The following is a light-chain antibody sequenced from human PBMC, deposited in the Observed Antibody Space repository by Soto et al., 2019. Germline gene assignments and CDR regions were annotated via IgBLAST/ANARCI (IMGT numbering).Light chain of an antibody. V-gene: IGKV3-15*01. CDR1: KSVNNN. CDR3: QQYNNWPPLT. Sequence: EIVMTQSPATLSVSPGERAILSCRASKSVNNNLAWYQQKPGQAPRLLIYGASTRATGIPARFSGSGSGTEFTLSISSLQSEDFAIYYCQQYNNWPPLTFGGGTKAEIK. CDR2: GAS. J-gene: IGKJ4*01.